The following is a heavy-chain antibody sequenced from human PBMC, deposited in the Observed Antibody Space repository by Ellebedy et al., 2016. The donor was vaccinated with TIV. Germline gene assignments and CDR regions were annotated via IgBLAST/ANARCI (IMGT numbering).Heavy chain of an antibody. V-gene: IGHV4-59*11. CDR3: ARMREGRLLWEF. Sequence: SETLSLXCTVSAGSIRGQFWSWIRQPPGKGLEWIAYIHNTRGTKSNASLKRRVTLSVETSKNQFSLRLSSVTAADTAFYYCARMREGRLLWEFWGQGTLVTVSS. CDR2: IHNTRGT. D-gene: IGHD2-21*01. CDR1: AGSIRGQF. J-gene: IGHJ4*02.